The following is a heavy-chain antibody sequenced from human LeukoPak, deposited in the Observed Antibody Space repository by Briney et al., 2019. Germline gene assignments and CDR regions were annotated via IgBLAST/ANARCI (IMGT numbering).Heavy chain of an antibody. J-gene: IGHJ6*02. CDR2: IYPGDSDT. Sequence: GESLKISCKASGYSFTNTFIGWVRQMPGKGLEWMGIIYPGDSDTRYSPSFQGQVTISVDKSVTTAYLQWSSLQASDTAMYYCARAPYCSGGSCYSPYDYYGMDVWGQGTTVTVSS. V-gene: IGHV5-51*01. CDR3: ARAPYCSGGSCYSPYDYYGMDV. CDR1: GYSFTNTF. D-gene: IGHD2-15*01.